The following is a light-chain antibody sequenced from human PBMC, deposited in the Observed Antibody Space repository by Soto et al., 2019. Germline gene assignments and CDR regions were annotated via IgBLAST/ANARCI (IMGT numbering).Light chain of an antibody. CDR1: QGISSS. Sequence: DIQMTQSPSSLSASVGDRVTITCRASQGISSSLAWYQQKPGNAPKLLIYAASTLQSGVPSRFSGSGSGTDFTLTISSLQPDDFATYYCEKYDSVPWTFGPGTKVEIK. V-gene: IGKV1-27*01. CDR2: AAS. J-gene: IGKJ3*01. CDR3: EKYDSVPWT.